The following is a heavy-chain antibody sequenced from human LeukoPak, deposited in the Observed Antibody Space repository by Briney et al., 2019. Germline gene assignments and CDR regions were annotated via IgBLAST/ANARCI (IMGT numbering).Heavy chain of an antibody. J-gene: IGHJ4*02. Sequence: GGSLRLSCAASGFTFSSYSMNWVRQAPGKGLEWVSYISSSSSTIYYADSVKGRFTISRDNAKNSLYLQMNSLRAEDTAVYYCAAGAYCTNGVCRDYWGQGTLVTVSS. D-gene: IGHD2-8*01. CDR2: ISSSSSTI. CDR1: GFTFSSYS. V-gene: IGHV3-48*04. CDR3: AAGAYCTNGVCRDY.